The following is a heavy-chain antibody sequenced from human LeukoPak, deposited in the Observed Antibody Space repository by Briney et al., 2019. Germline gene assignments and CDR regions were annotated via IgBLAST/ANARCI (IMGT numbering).Heavy chain of an antibody. CDR3: ARGDRQWLVGVFDY. J-gene: IGHJ4*02. CDR2: IKQDGSEK. D-gene: IGHD6-19*01. Sequence: PGXXLRLSCAASGFTFSSYWMSWVRQAPGKGLEWVANIKQDGSEKYYVDSVKGRFTISRENAKNSLYLQMNSLRAEDTAVYYCARGDRQWLVGVFDYWGQGTLVTVSS. V-gene: IGHV3-7*01. CDR1: GFTFSSYW.